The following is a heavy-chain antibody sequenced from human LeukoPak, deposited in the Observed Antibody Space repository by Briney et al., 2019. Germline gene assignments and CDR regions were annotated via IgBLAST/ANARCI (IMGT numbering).Heavy chain of an antibody. J-gene: IGHJ4*02. CDR1: GFSLNTRGVG. V-gene: IGHV2-5*02. Sequence: SGPTLVNPAQTLTLTCTFSGFSLNTRGVGVGWIRQPPGRALEWLALIYWDDDRRYSPSLKSRLTITKDTSKNQVVLTMTNMDPVDTATYFCAHRKNYYDSSVFDNWGQGTLVTVSS. CDR3: AHRKNYYDSSVFDN. CDR2: IYWDDDR. D-gene: IGHD3-22*01.